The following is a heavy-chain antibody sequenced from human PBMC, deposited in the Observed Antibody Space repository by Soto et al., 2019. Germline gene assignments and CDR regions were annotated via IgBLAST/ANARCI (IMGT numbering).Heavy chain of an antibody. CDR3: TVGRELSSGWHRYFDY. J-gene: IGHJ4*02. Sequence: ASVKVSCKVSGYTLTELSMHWVRQTPGRGLEWMGGFDPADGETIYAQKFQGRVTMTEDASTDTAYMGLTSLRSEDTAVYYCTVGRELSSGWHRYFDYWGQGTLVTVSS. V-gene: IGHV1-24*01. CDR1: GYTLTELS. CDR2: FDPADGET. D-gene: IGHD6-19*01.